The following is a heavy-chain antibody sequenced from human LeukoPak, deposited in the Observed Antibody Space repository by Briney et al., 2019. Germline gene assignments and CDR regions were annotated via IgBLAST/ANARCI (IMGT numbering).Heavy chain of an antibody. D-gene: IGHD3-3*01. V-gene: IGHV3-9*01. Sequence: KTGGSLRLSCAASGFTFDDYAMHWVRQAPGKGLEWVSGISWNSGSIGYADSVKGRFTISRDNAKNSLYLQMNSLRAEDTALYYCAKDGVGLRYYFDYWGQGTLVTVSS. CDR3: AKDGVGLRYYFDY. J-gene: IGHJ4*02. CDR2: ISWNSGSI. CDR1: GFTFDDYA.